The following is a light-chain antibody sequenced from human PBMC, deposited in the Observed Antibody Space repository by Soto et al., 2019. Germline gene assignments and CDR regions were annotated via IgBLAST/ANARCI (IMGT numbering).Light chain of an antibody. V-gene: IGKV3-20*01. CDR3: QQYGSSPFT. Sequence: EIMLTQSPGTLSLPQGERATLSCRASQSVISNYFAWYQQKPGQAPRLLIYGESSRPTGIPDRFSGSGSGTDFTLAISRLEPEDFALYYCQQYGSSPFTFGGGTKVDIK. CDR2: GES. CDR1: QSVISNY. J-gene: IGKJ4*01.